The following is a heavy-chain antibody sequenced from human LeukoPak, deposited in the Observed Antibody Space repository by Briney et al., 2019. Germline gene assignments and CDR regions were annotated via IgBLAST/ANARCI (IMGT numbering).Heavy chain of an antibody. CDR3: ARTYGFHYGQYYFDY. CDR1: GFTFSRYW. J-gene: IGHJ4*02. CDR2: INTDETST. Sequence: GGSLRLSCAASGFTFSRYWMHWVRQAPGKGLVWVSRINTDETSTTYADFVKGRFTISRDNAKNTLYLQMNSLRAEDTAVYYCARTYGFHYGQYYFDYWGQGALVTVSS. D-gene: IGHD3-10*01. V-gene: IGHV3-74*01.